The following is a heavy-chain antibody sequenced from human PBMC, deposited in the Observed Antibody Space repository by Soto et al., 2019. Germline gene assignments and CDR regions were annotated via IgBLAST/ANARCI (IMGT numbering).Heavy chain of an antibody. V-gene: IGHV1-2*04. D-gene: IGHD2-15*01. CDR1: GYTFTGYY. J-gene: IGHJ6*02. CDR3: AREILGYCSGGSCYDHTVTYYYYYGMDV. CDR2: INPNSGGT. Sequence: ASVKVSCKASGYTFTGYYMHWVRQAPGQGLEWMGWINPNSGGTNYAQKFQGWVTMTRDTSISTAYMELSRLRSDDTAVYYCAREILGYCSGGSCYDHTVTYYYYYGMDVWGQGTTVTV.